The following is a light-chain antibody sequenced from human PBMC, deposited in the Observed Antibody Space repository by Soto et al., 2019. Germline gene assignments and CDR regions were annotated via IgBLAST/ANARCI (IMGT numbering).Light chain of an antibody. V-gene: IGKV1-9*01. CDR3: QQLWTSPLT. CDR2: AAS. Sequence: DTQLTQSPSFLSASVGDRVTIACRASQDVSRSVGWYQQKPGTAPKLLISAASTLNSGVPSRFSCSGSGTDFTLTIRSLQPEDFATYYCQQLWTSPLTFGGGTKVEI. CDR1: QDVSRS. J-gene: IGKJ4*01.